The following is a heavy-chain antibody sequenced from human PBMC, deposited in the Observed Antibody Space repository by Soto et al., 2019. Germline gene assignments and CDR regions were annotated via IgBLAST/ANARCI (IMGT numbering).Heavy chain of an antibody. CDR3: ARHKQRSYYYYYGMDV. V-gene: IGHV5-51*01. Sequence: GESLKISCKGSGYSFTSYWIGWVRQMPGKGLEWMGIIYPGDSDTRYSPSFQGQVTISADKSISTAYLQWSSLKAPDTAMYYCARHKQRSYYYYYGMDVWGQGATVTVSS. CDR2: IYPGDSDT. CDR1: GYSFTSYW. D-gene: IGHD6-13*01. J-gene: IGHJ6*02.